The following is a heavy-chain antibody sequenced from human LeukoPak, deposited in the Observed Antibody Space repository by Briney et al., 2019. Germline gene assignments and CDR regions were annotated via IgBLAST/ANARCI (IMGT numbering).Heavy chain of an antibody. CDR3: AKDPYYGSGSYRSVDY. Sequence: GGSLRLSCAASGFTFSSYAMSWVRQASGKGLEWVSAISGSGGSTYYADSVKGRFTISRDNSKSTLYLQMNSLRAEDTAVYYCAKDPYYGSGSYRSVDYWGQGTLVTVSS. D-gene: IGHD3-10*01. CDR2: ISGSGGST. CDR1: GFTFSSYA. J-gene: IGHJ4*02. V-gene: IGHV3-23*01.